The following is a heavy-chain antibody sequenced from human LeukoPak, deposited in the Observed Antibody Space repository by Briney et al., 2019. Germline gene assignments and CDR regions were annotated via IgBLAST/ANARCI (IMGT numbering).Heavy chain of an antibody. CDR1: GFTFSSYW. V-gene: IGHV3-7*01. D-gene: IGHD3-9*01. J-gene: IGHJ6*03. CDR3: ARDDLAILFNYHNYYYMDV. CDR2: IKQDGSEK. Sequence: GGSLRLSCAASGFTFSSYWMSWVRQAPGKGLEWVANIKQDGSEKYYVDSVKGRFTISRDNAKNSLYLQMNSLRAEDTAVYYCARDDLAILFNYHNYYYMDVWFKLTTVNV.